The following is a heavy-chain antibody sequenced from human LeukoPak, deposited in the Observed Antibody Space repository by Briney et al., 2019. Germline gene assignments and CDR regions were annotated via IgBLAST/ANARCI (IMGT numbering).Heavy chain of an antibody. J-gene: IGHJ4*02. D-gene: IGHD2-15*01. V-gene: IGHV3-23*01. CDR1: GFPFSTIA. CDR2: IIGSDDGT. Sequence: PGGSLRLPWPASGFPFSTIAWSWVGKIPGKGLEWVSAIIGSDDGTYYADSVKGRFTISRDNSRNTLYLQMNTLRAEDTAVYFCAKSPVSSCRGSFCYPFDYWGQGNLVTVSS. CDR3: AKSPVSSCRGSFCYPFDY.